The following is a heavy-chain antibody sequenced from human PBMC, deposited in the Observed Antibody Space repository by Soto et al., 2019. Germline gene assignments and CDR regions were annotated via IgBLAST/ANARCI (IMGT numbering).Heavy chain of an antibody. CDR2: VYYNGFT. D-gene: IGHD3-3*01. Sequence: QLQLRESGPGLVKPSETLSLTCTVSGGSISSSSYYWAWIRQSPGKGLEWIGSVYYNGFTYYNPSLMSRVTISVDPSKNQFSLKLTSVTAADTAVYYCARMGDFWSGPGELDPWGQGTLVTVSS. V-gene: IGHV4-39*01. J-gene: IGHJ5*02. CDR1: GGSISSSSYY. CDR3: ARMGDFWSGPGELDP.